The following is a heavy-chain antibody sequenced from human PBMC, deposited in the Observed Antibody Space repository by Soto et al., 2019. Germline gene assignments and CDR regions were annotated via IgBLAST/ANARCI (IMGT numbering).Heavy chain of an antibody. CDR2: IIPILGIA. CDR1: GGTFSSYT. J-gene: IGHJ4*02. CDR3: ARPRDSSGYYSGSLRSFDY. D-gene: IGHD3-22*01. V-gene: IGHV1-69*02. Sequence: ASVKVSCKASGGTFSSYTISWVRQAPGQGLEWMGRIIPILGIANYAQKFQGRVTITADKSTSTAYMELSSLRSEDTAVYYCARPRDSSGYYSGSLRSFDYWGQGTLVTV.